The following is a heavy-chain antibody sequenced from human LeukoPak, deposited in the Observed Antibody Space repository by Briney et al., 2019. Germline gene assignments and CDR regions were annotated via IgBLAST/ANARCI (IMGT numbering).Heavy chain of an antibody. CDR2: IYYSGST. CDR3: ARTSSLNVRGFGTADY. D-gene: IGHD3-10*01. V-gene: IGHV4-39*01. J-gene: IGHJ4*02. Sequence: NPSETLSLTCTVSGGSISSSSYSWGWIRQPPGKGLEWIGSIYYSGSTYYNPSLKSRVTISVDTSKNQFSLKLSSVTAADTAVYYCARTSSLNVRGFGTADYWGQGTLVTVSS. CDR1: GGSISSSSYS.